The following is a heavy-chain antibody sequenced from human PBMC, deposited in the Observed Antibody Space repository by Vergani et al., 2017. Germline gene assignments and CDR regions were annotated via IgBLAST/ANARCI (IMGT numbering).Heavy chain of an antibody. V-gene: IGHV4-39*01. Sequence: QLQLQESGPGLVKPSETLSLTCTVSGGSISSSSYYWGWIRQPPGTGLEWIGIIYYSGSTYYNPSLKSRVTISVDTSKNQFSLKLSSVTAADTAVYYCATLGIQLWMHFDYWGQGTLVTVSS. J-gene: IGHJ4*02. CDR3: ATLGIQLWMHFDY. CDR1: GGSISSSSYY. D-gene: IGHD5-18*01. CDR2: IYYSGST.